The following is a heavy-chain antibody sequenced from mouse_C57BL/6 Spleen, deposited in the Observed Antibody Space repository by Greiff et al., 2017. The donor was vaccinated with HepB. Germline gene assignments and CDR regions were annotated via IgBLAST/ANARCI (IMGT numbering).Heavy chain of an antibody. D-gene: IGHD2-2*01. J-gene: IGHJ4*01. CDR2: IHPNSGST. Sequence: QVQLQQPGAELVKPGASVKLSCKASGYTFTSYWMHRVKQRPGQGLEWIGMIHPNSGSTNYNEKFKSKATLTVDKSSSTASMQLSSLTSEDSAVYYCARWRISVVTDAMDYWGQGTSVTVSS. CDR3: ARWRISVVTDAMDY. CDR1: GYTFTSYW. V-gene: IGHV1-64*01.